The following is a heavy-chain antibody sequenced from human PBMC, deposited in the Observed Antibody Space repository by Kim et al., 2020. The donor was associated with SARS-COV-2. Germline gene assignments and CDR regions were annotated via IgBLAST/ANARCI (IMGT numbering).Heavy chain of an antibody. Sequence: SETLSLTCTVSGGSISSYYWSWIRQPPGKGLEWIGYIYYSGSTNYNPSLKSRVTISVDTSKNQFSLKLSSVTAADTAVYYGARVKSGWYGEGNWLDPWG. CDR2: IYYSGST. CDR1: GGSISSYY. V-gene: IGHV4-59*13. CDR3: ARVKSGWYGEGNWLDP. J-gene: IGHJ5*02. D-gene: IGHD6-19*01.